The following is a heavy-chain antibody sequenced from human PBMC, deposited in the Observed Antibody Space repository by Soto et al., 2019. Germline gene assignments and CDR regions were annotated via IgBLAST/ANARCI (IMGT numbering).Heavy chain of an antibody. D-gene: IGHD6-6*01. V-gene: IGHV3-23*01. J-gene: IGHJ4*02. CDR3: AKVRYSSSQRAHFDY. Sequence: GESLKISCAASGFTFSSYAMSWVRQAPGKGLEWVSAISGSGGSTYYADSVKGRFTISRDNSKNTLYLQMNSLRAEDTAVYYCAKVRYSSSQRAHFDYWGQGTLVTVSS. CDR1: GFTFSSYA. CDR2: ISGSGGST.